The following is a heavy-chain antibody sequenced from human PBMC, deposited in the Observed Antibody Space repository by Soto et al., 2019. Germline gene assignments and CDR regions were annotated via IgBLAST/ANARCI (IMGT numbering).Heavy chain of an antibody. CDR3: AGSIVVVPAAMLYYYGMDV. Sequence: QVQLVQSGAEVKKPGSSVKVSCKASGGTFSSYAISWVRQAPGQGLEWMGGIIPIFGTANYAQKFQGRVTITADESTSTAYMELSSLRSEDTAVYYCAGSIVVVPAAMLYYYGMDVWGQGTTVTVSS. J-gene: IGHJ6*02. CDR2: IIPIFGTA. V-gene: IGHV1-69*01. CDR1: GGTFSSYA. D-gene: IGHD2-2*01.